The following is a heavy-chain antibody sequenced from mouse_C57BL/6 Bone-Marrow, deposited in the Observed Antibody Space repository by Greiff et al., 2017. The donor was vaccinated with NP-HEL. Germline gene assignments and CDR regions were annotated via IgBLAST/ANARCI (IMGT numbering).Heavy chain of an antibody. CDR2: ISSGGSYT. CDR3: ASGDGSSYVCAWFAY. Sequence: EVQVVESGGDLVKPGGSLKLSCAASGFTFSSYGMSWVRQTPDKRLEWVATISSGGSYTYYPDSVKGRFTISRDNAKNTLYLQMSSLKSEDTAMYYCASGDGSSYVCAWFAYWGQGTPVTVSA. V-gene: IGHV5-6*01. J-gene: IGHJ3*01. D-gene: IGHD1-1*01. CDR1: GFTFSSYG.